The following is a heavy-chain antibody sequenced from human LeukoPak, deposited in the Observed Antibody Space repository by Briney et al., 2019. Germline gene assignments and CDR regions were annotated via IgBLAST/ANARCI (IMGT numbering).Heavy chain of an antibody. V-gene: IGHV1-18*01. CDR3: AREAASGFDP. CDR1: GYSFDTYA. J-gene: IGHJ5*02. D-gene: IGHD6-13*01. CDR2: VTAITT. Sequence: ASVKVSCKASGYSFDTYAINWVRQAPGQGLEWMGRVTAITTSSAKNLQDRVTMTTDTSTSTAYMELRSLRSDDTAVYYCAREAASGFDPRGQGTLVTVSS.